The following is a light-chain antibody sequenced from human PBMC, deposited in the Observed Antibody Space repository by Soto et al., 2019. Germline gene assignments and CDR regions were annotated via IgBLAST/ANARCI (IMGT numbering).Light chain of an antibody. CDR1: QSVNTN. CDR3: QQYNNWPRT. J-gene: IGKJ1*01. CDR2: GAS. V-gene: IGKV3D-15*01. Sequence: EIVMTQSPATLSVSPGEGSTLSCRASQSVNTNVAWYQQEPGQAPRLLIYGASTRATGIPARFSGSVSGTEFALTISSLQSEDFAVYYCQQYNNWPRTFGQGTKVDIK.